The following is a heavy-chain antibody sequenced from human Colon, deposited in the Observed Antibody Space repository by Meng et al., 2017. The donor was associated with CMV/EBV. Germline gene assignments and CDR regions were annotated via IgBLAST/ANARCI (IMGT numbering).Heavy chain of an antibody. J-gene: IGHJ4*02. V-gene: IGHV3-23*04. CDR1: GFTFSSAW. CDR2: ISFDSTDT. CDR3: AKEEYYRFDY. Sequence: EVQLVQSGGGLVNYGGSLRLSCAASGFTFSSAWMNWVRQAAGAGLEWLSTISFDSTDTWYADSVKGRLTISRDNSKNTLYLQINSLRAEDTALYYCAKEEYYRFDYWGQGTLVTVSS. D-gene: IGHD2/OR15-2a*01.